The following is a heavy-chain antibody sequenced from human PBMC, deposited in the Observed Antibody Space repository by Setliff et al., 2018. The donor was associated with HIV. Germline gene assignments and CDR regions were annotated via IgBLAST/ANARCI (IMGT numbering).Heavy chain of an antibody. CDR3: ARASVGVWGSYPD. J-gene: IGHJ4*02. CDR2: ISGSGGDT. V-gene: IGHV3-23*01. D-gene: IGHD3-16*02. Sequence: GGSLRLSCASSGFTFSSYAMTWVRQAPGKGLECVAVISGSGGDTYYADSVKGRFVISREKSKSTLYLQMNSLRAEDTALYYCARASVGVWGSYPDWGQGTLVTVSS. CDR1: GFTFSSYA.